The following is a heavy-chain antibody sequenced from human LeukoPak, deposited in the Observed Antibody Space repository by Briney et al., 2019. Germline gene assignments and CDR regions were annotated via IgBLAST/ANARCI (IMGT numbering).Heavy chain of an antibody. J-gene: IGHJ4*02. Sequence: SETLSLTCAVFGGSFSGYYWSWIRQPSGKGLEWIGEIDHSGSTNYNPSMKSRVTMSVDTSKSQLSLKVTSVTAADTAVYYCARRRSSGWYYFDYWGQGTLVTVSS. CDR2: IDHSGST. CDR3: ARRRSSGWYYFDY. V-gene: IGHV4-34*01. D-gene: IGHD6-19*01. CDR1: GGSFSGYY.